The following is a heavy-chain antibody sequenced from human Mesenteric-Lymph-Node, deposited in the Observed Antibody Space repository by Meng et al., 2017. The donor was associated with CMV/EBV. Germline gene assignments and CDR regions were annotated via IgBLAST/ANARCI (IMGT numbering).Heavy chain of an antibody. CDR2: ISSSGSTI. V-gene: IGHV3-11*04. CDR3: ARDALYQLLGAYGMDV. Sequence: GESLKISCAASGFTFSDYYMSWIRQAPGKGLEWVSYISSSGSTIYYADSVKGRFTISRDNAKNSLYLQMNSLRAEDTAVYYCARDALYQLLGAYGMDVWGQGTTVTVSS. J-gene: IGHJ6*02. D-gene: IGHD2-2*01. CDR1: GFTFSDYY.